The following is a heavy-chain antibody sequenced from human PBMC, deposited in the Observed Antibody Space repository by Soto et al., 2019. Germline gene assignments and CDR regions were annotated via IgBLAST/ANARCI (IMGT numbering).Heavy chain of an antibody. CDR1: GGSISSGDYY. D-gene: IGHD3-9*01. CDR2: IYYRGST. J-gene: IGHJ4*02. CDR3: ARGPTYYDILTGLFFDY. V-gene: IGHV4-30-4*01. Sequence: QVQLQESGPGLVKPSQTLSLTCTVSGGSISSGDYYWSWIRQPPGRGLEWIGYIYYRGSTYYNPSLKSRFTISVDTSKNQFSLKLSSVTAADTAVYYCARGPTYYDILTGLFFDYWGQGSLVTVSS.